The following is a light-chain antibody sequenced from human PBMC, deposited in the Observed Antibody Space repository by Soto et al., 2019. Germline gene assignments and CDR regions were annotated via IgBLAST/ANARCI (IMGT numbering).Light chain of an antibody. CDR2: AAS. J-gene: IGKJ2*01. CDR1: QSVSTN. Sequence: EIVMTQSPVTLSVSPGDRAALSCRASQSVSTNLAWYQQKPGQPPRLLIYAASTRATGVPARFSGSGSGTEFTLTISSLQSEDFAVYFCQQYNKWPPYTFGQGIKLEIK. V-gene: IGKV3-15*01. CDR3: QQYNKWPPYT.